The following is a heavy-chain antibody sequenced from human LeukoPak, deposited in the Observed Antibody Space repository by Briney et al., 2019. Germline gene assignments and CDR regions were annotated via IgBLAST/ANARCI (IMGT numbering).Heavy chain of an antibody. CDR2: ISSNGGST. J-gene: IGHJ4*02. D-gene: IGHD6-19*01. V-gene: IGHV3-64*01. CDR3: VRDDGSGWFGY. Sequence: GGSLRLSCAASGFTFSSYAMHWVRQAPGKGLEYVSAISSNGGSTYYANSVKGRFTISRDNSKNTLYLQMGSLRAEDMAVYYCVRDDGSGWFGYWGQGTLVTVSS. CDR1: GFTFSSYA.